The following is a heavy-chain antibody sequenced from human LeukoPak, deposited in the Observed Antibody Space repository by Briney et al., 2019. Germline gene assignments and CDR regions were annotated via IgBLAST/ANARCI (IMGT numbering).Heavy chain of an antibody. D-gene: IGHD5-18*01. CDR3: ARDHVDTAMVRSY. J-gene: IGHJ4*02. CDR1: GFTFSSYS. CDR2: ISSSSSYI. V-gene: IGHV3-21*01. Sequence: PGGSLRLSCPASGFTFSSYSMNWVRQAPWKGLEWVSSISSSSSYIYYADSVKGRFTISRDNAKNSLYLQMNSLRAEDTAVYYCARDHVDTAMVRSYWGQGTLVTVSS.